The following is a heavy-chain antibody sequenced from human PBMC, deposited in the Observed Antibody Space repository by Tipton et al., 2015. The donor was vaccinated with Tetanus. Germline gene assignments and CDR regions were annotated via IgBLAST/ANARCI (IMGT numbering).Heavy chain of an antibody. CDR3: ARDPGHSVDV. Sequence: GLVKPSQTLSLTCAISGDSVSSNTMAWTWIRQSPSRGLERLGRTHYRTKWFNDYAVSLRGRITVNADTSRNQFSLQLSSVIPEDTAVYYCARDPGHSVDVGGQGTTVTVSS. V-gene: IGHV6-1*01. CDR2: THYRTKWFN. D-gene: IGHD4-11*01. CDR1: GDSVSSNTMA. J-gene: IGHJ6*02.